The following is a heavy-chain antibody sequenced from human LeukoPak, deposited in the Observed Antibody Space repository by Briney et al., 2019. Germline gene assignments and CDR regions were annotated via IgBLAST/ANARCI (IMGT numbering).Heavy chain of an antibody. CDR2: IYYSGST. CDR1: GDSISTSSYY. CDR3: ARSYYYDYRQIDY. V-gene: IGHV4-39*01. D-gene: IGHD3-22*01. Sequence: SETLSLTCTVSGDSISTSSYYWGWIREPPGKGLEWLGSIYYSGSTYYNPSLKSRVTISVDTSKNQFSLNLYSVTAADTAVFYCARSYYYDYRQIDYWGQGTLVTVS. J-gene: IGHJ4*02.